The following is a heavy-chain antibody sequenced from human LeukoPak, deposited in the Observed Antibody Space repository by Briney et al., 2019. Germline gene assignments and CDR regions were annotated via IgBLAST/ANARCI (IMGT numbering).Heavy chain of an antibody. J-gene: IGHJ3*02. CDR3: AKDGRNSPLM. CDR2: ITSTGGTT. V-gene: IGHV3-23*01. D-gene: IGHD2/OR15-2a*01. Sequence: GGSLRLSCAASGFTFSDYAMSWVRQAPGKGLDWVSGITSTGGTTYYADSVQGRFTISRDNSRNMLYLQMNSLRAEDTAVYYCAKDGRNSPLMWGQGTVVSVSS. CDR1: GFTFSDYA.